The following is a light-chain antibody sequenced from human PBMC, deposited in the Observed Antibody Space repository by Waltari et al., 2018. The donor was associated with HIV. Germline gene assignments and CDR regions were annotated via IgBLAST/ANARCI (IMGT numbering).Light chain of an antibody. Sequence: EIVLTQSPGTLALSPGERATLSCRASQNIDTNDLAWYFQKPGQAPRLLIYGASTRATGIPDRFSGSGSGTDFTLTINRLEPEDFAVYYCQQYGRSPPDYTFGQGTKLEIK. V-gene: IGKV3-20*01. CDR1: QNIDTND. CDR3: QQYGRSPPDYT. CDR2: GAS. J-gene: IGKJ2*01.